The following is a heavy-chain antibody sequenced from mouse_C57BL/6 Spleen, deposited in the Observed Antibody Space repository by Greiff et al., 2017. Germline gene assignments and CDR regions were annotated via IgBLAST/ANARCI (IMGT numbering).Heavy chain of an antibody. V-gene: IGHV1-69*01. CDR3: ARSQLGYYFDY. CDR1: GYTFTSYW. J-gene: IGHJ2*01. D-gene: IGHD4-1*02. CDR2: IDPSDSYT. Sequence: VQLQQPGAELVMPGASVKLSCKASGYTFTSYWMHWVKQRPGQGLEWIGEIDPSDSYTNYNQKFKGKSTLTVDKSSSTAYMQRSSLTSEDSAVYYCARSQLGYYFDYWGQGTTLTVSS.